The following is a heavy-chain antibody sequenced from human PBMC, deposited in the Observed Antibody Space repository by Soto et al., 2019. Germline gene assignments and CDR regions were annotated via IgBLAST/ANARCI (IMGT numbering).Heavy chain of an antibody. Sequence: GGSLRLSCAASGFTFSSYAMSWVRQAPGKGLEWVSAISGSGGSTYYADSVKGLFTISRDNTKNTLYLQMNSLRAEDTAVYYCVNARGSYYAFDIWGQGTMVTVSS. V-gene: IGHV3-23*01. D-gene: IGHD1-26*01. CDR1: GFTFSSYA. CDR2: ISGSGGST. CDR3: VNARGSYYAFDI. J-gene: IGHJ3*02.